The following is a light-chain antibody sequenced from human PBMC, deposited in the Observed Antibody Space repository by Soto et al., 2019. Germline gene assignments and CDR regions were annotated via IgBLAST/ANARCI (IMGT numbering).Light chain of an antibody. CDR1: QSISSW. V-gene: IGKV1-5*01. J-gene: IGKJ4*01. CDR3: QQYNSSPLT. Sequence: DIQMTQSPSTLSASVGDRVTITCRANQSISSWLAWYQQKPGKAPKLLISEGSSLQSGVPSRFRGSGSGAEFTLTISSLQPDDLATYYCQQYNSSPLTFGGGTKVEIK. CDR2: EGS.